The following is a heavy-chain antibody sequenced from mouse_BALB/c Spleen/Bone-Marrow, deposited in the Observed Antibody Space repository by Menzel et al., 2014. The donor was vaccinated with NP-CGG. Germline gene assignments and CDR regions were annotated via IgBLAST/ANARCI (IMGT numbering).Heavy chain of an antibody. V-gene: IGHV5-4*02. J-gene: IGHJ4*01. CDR3: ARDGNFAMDY. CDR2: INDGGSYT. CDR1: GFTFSDYY. Sequence: EVQVVESGGGLVKPGGSLKLSCAVSGFTFSDYYMYWVRQNPEKRLEWVATINDGGSYTYYPDSVKGRFTISRDNAKNNLYQQMSSLKSEDTAMYYCARDGNFAMDYWGQGTSVTVSS. D-gene: IGHD2-1*01.